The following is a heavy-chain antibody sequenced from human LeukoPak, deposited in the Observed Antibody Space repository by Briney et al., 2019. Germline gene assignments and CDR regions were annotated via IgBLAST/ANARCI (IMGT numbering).Heavy chain of an antibody. D-gene: IGHD2-21*02. CDR2: ISSSGSTI. CDR1: GFTFSSYE. CDR3: ARAAYCGGDCYPLDY. J-gene: IGHJ4*02. Sequence: GGSLRLSCAASGFTFSSYEMNWVRQAPGKGLEWVSYISSSGSTIYYADSVKGRFTISRDNAKNSLYLQMNSLRAEDTAVYYCARAAYCGGDCYPLDYWGQGTLATVSS. V-gene: IGHV3-48*03.